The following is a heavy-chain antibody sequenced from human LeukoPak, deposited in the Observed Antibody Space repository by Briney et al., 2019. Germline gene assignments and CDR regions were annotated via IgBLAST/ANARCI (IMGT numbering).Heavy chain of an antibody. D-gene: IGHD1-26*01. CDR1: GFTFSSYS. Sequence: PGGSLRLSCAVSGFTFSSYSMNWVRRAPGKGLEWVSSIGSSVSTRYYADSVKGRFTISRDNGKHSLYLQMNSLRAEDTAVYYCARGSGSSDYWGQGTLVTVSS. V-gene: IGHV3-48*01. CDR2: IGSSVSTR. J-gene: IGHJ4*02. CDR3: ARGSGSSDY.